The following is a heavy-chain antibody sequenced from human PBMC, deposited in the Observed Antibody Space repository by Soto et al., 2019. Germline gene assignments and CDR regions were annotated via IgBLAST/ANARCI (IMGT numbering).Heavy chain of an antibody. CDR2: INPSGGST. D-gene: IGHD3-16*02. J-gene: IGHJ3*02. Sequence: GASVKVSCKASGYTFTSYYMHWVRQAHGQGLEWMGIINPSGGSTSYAQKFQGRVTMTRDTSTSTVYMELSSLRSEDTAVYYCAREVGDYVWGSYRYGAFDIWGQGTMVTVSS. CDR1: GYTFTSYY. V-gene: IGHV1-46*01. CDR3: AREVGDYVWGSYRYGAFDI.